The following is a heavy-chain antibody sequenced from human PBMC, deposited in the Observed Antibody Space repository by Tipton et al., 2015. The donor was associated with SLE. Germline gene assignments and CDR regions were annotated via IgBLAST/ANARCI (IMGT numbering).Heavy chain of an antibody. V-gene: IGHV4-59*11. CDR3: ARSDGGH. D-gene: IGHD3-16*01. CDR1: GGSISSHY. Sequence: LRLSCTVSGGSISSHYWCWIRQSPGKGLEWIGYSYYTGSTYYNPSLKSRVTISIDTSKNQFSLSLSSVTAADTAVYYCARSDGGHWGQGTLVTVSS. CDR2: SYYTGST. J-gene: IGHJ4*02.